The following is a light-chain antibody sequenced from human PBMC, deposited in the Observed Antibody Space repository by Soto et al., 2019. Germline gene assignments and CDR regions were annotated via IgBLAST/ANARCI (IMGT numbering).Light chain of an antibody. J-gene: IGLJ1*01. Sequence: TQPASVSGSPGQSITLSRPGTSTDVGRYNYVSWYQQHPGKAPKLMVYDVSNRPSWVSNRFSGSKSGIAASLTISGLQAEDEADYYCTSYTSDSTYVFGTGTKVT. CDR3: TSYTSDSTYV. V-gene: IGLV2-14*01. CDR2: DVS. CDR1: STDVGRYNY.